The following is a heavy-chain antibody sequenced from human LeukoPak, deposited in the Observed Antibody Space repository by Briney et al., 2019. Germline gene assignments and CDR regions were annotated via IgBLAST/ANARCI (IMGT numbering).Heavy chain of an antibody. V-gene: IGHV3-21*01. Sequence: PGGSLRLSCVASGFTFSSYDMIWVRQAPGKGLESVSSIYSSSTYIYYADSVKGRFTISRDNAKNSLYLQMSSLRAEDTAVYYCVRELRGYYYGLDVWGQGTTVTVSS. CDR3: VRELRGYYYGLDV. CDR2: IYSSSTYI. CDR1: GFTFSSYD. J-gene: IGHJ6*02.